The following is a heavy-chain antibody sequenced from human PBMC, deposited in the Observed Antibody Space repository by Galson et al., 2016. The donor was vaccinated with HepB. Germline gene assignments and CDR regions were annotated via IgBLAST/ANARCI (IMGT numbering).Heavy chain of an antibody. V-gene: IGHV3-21*01. CDR3: ARVLIPTAAGASGLDL. D-gene: IGHD6-25*01. J-gene: IGHJ5*02. CDR1: GFTFNTYT. CDR2: ITTGSTFI. Sequence: SLRLSCAASGFTFNTYTLAWVRQAPGKGLEYVSSITTGSTFIHSADSVRGRFTISRDDAENSAHLQMNRLKGEDTAVYYCARVLIPTAAGASGLDLWGPGTLVVVSS.